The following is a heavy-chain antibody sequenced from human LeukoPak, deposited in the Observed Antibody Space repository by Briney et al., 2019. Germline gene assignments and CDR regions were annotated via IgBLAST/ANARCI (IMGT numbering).Heavy chain of an antibody. J-gene: IGHJ4*02. CDR2: INPNSGGT. Sequence: ASVKVSCKASGYTFTGYYMHWVRQAPGQGLEWMGWINPNSGGTNYAQKSQGRVTMTRDTSISTAYMELSRLRSDDTAVYYCARVVRSAAPYFDYWGQGTLVTVSS. V-gene: IGHV1-2*02. CDR1: GYTFTGYY. D-gene: IGHD6-13*01. CDR3: ARVVRSAAPYFDY.